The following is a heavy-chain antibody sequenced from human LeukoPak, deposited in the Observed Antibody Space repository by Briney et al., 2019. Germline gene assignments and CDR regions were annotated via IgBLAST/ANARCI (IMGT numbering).Heavy chain of an antibody. CDR3: ARGGYDILTGYPVDY. Sequence: ASVKVSCKASGYTFTSYGISWVRQAPGQGLEWMGWISAYNGNTNYALKLQGRVTMTTDTSTSTAYMELRSLRSDDTAVYYCARGGYDILTGYPVDYWGQGTLVTVSS. J-gene: IGHJ4*02. CDR2: ISAYNGNT. V-gene: IGHV1-18*01. CDR1: GYTFTSYG. D-gene: IGHD3-9*01.